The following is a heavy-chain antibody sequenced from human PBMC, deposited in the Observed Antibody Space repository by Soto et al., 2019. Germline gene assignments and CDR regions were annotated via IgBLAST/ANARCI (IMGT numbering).Heavy chain of an antibody. CDR2: IFHSGST. CDR3: AKEGGLSGSYYISSSYYFDY. J-gene: IGHJ4*02. Sequence: SETLSLTCAVSGGSIRSNNWWSWVRQPPGKGLDLIGEIFHSGSTNYNPSLKARVTISVDKPKNQFSLKLSFVTAADTAVYYCAKEGGLSGSYYISSSYYFDYWGQGTLVTVSS. D-gene: IGHD1-26*01. CDR1: GGSIRSNNW. V-gene: IGHV4-4*02.